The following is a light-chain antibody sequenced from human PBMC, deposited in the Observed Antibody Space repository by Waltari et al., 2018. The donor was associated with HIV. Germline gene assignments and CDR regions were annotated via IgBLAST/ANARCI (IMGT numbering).Light chain of an antibody. J-gene: IGLJ1*01. CDR2: DGN. CDR3: CSHAGNLIFV. V-gene: IGLV2-11*01. CDR1: SSYVDTF. Sequence: QSALTQPHSVSGSPGQSLTISCTGTSSYVDTFVSWYQQHPGKVPKVIIYDGNNRPSGVPDRFSGSKSGNTASLTISGLQAEDESDYYCCSHAGNLIFVFGTGTKVTVL.